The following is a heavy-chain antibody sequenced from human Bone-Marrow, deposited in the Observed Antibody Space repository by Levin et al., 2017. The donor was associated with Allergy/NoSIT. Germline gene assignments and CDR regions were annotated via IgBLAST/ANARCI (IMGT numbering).Heavy chain of an antibody. CDR3: ARDYGNYYNYYMDV. J-gene: IGHJ6*03. D-gene: IGHD4-17*01. V-gene: IGHV4-59*01. CDR1: GGSISSYY. Sequence: PSETLSLTCTLSGGSISSYYWSWIRQPPGKGLEWIGYIYYSGSTNYNPSLKSRVTMSVDTSKNEFSLKLSSVTAADTAVYYCARDYGNYYNYYMDVWGKGTTVTVSS. CDR2: IYYSGST.